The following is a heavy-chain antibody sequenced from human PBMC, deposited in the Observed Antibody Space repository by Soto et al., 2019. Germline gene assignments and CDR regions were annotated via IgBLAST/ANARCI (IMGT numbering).Heavy chain of an antibody. CDR3: AKGGYYDILTGQGGLDY. D-gene: IGHD3-9*01. CDR1: GFTFSSYG. J-gene: IGHJ4*02. CDR2: ILYDGSNK. V-gene: IGHV3-30*18. Sequence: GGSLRLSCAASGFTFSSYGMHWVRQAPGKGLEWVAVILYDGSNKYYADSVKGRFTISRDNSKNTLYLQMNSLRAEDTAVYYCAKGGYYDILTGQGGLDYWGQGTLVTVSS.